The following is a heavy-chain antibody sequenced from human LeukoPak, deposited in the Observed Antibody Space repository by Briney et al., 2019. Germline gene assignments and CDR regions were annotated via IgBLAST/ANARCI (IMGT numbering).Heavy chain of an antibody. J-gene: IGHJ4*02. CDR2: ISGSGGIT. Sequence: GGSLRLSCAASGFTFSSYAMSWVRQAPGKGLEWVSTISGSGGITNYADAVKGRFIISRDNSNNTLYLQMNNLRAEDTAVYYCATDRPVYWGQGALVTVSS. V-gene: IGHV3-23*01. CDR3: ATDRPVY. CDR1: GFTFSSYA.